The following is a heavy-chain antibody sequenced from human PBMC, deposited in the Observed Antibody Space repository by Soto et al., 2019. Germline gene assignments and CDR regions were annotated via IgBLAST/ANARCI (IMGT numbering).Heavy chain of an antibody. CDR2: INRDGSET. D-gene: IGHD6-13*01. CDR3: ARDEEEDAWYVLES. CDR1: GFTFSSYW. Sequence: EVQLVESGGGLVQPGGSLRLSCAASGFTFSSYWMHWVRQVPGKGLVWVALINRDGSETTYADSVKGRFTISRDDAKNTAYLQMNSLRAEDKAVYFCARDEEEDAWYVLESWGQGILVTVSS. J-gene: IGHJ4*02. V-gene: IGHV3-74*01.